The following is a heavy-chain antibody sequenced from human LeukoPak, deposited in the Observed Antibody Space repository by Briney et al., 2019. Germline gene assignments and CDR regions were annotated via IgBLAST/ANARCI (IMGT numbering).Heavy chain of an antibody. CDR3: ARDMGIIAAAAAFDY. V-gene: IGHV1-69*04. CDR1: GGTFSSYT. J-gene: IGHJ4*02. D-gene: IGHD6-13*01. CDR2: IIPTLGIA. Sequence: GASVKVSCKASGGTFSSYTISWVRQAPGQGLEWMGRIIPTLGIANYAQKFQGRVTITADKSTSTAYMDLSSLRSEDTAVYYCARDMGIIAAAAAFDYWGQGTLVTVSS.